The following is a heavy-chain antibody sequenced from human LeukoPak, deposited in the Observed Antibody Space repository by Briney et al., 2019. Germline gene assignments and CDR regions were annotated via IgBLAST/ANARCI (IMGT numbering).Heavy chain of an antibody. CDR1: GFTFSIYS. V-gene: IGHV3-21*01. CDR3: ARGTTGGYSPSH. Sequence: KAGGSLRLSCAASGFTFSIYSMNWVRQAPGKGLEWVSSISGSSSYTFYADSVRGRFTNSRDNAKNSLYLQMNSLRAEDTAVYYCARGTTGGYSPSHWGQGTLVTVSS. J-gene: IGHJ4*02. CDR2: ISGSSSYT. D-gene: IGHD5-12*01.